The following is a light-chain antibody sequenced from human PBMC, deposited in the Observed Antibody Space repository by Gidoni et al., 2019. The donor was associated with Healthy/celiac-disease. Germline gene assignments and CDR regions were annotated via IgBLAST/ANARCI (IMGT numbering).Light chain of an antibody. V-gene: IGKV1-39*01. CDR1: QSISSY. J-gene: IGKJ1*01. Sequence: IQMTQSPSSLSASVGDRVTITCRASQSISSYLNWYQQKPGKAPKLLIYAASSSQSGVPSRFSGSGSGTDFTLTISSLQPEDFATYYCQQSYSTPRAFGQXTKVEIK. CDR2: AAS. CDR3: QQSYSTPRA.